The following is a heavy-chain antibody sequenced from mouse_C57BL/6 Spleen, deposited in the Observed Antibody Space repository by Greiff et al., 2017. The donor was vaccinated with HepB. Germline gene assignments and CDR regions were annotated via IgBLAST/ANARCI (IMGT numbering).Heavy chain of an antibody. J-gene: IGHJ1*03. CDR3: ARGVYCGSSHYWYFDV. CDR2: IYPGSGST. V-gene: IGHV1-55*01. Sequence: VQLQQPGAELVKPGASVKMSCKASGYTFTSYWITWVKQRPGQGLEWIGDIYPGSGSTNYNEKFKSKATLTVDTSSSTAYMQLSSLTSEDSAVYYCARGVYCGSSHYWYFDVWGTGTTVTVSS. D-gene: IGHD1-1*01. CDR1: GYTFTSYW.